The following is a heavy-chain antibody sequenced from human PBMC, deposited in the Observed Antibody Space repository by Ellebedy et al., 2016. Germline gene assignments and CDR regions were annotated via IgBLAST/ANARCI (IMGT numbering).Heavy chain of an antibody. V-gene: IGHV3-21*06. D-gene: IGHD3-3*01. J-gene: IGHJ4*02. Sequence: GESLKISXAASGFTFNIAGMTWVRQAPGKGLEWVATIDFSGTGTYYGDSVKGRFIISRDNTKNSLFLQMNSLGVEDTAVYYCARDGSEWSRDYWGQGTLVTVSS. CDR2: IDFSGTGT. CDR1: GFTFNIAG. CDR3: ARDGSEWSRDY.